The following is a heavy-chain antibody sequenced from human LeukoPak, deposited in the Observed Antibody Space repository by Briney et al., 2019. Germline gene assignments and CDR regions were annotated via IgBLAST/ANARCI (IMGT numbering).Heavy chain of an antibody. Sequence: PGGSLRLSCAASGFTLTTYAMTWVRQAPGKGLEWVSAIVGDGGTTYYADSVRGRFTVSKDNSENTLYLRMNSLRAEDTAVYYCARVPGSYYVDFDYWGQGTLVTVSS. CDR2: IVGDGGTT. CDR3: ARVPGSYYVDFDY. V-gene: IGHV3-23*01. J-gene: IGHJ4*02. D-gene: IGHD3-10*01. CDR1: GFTLTTYA.